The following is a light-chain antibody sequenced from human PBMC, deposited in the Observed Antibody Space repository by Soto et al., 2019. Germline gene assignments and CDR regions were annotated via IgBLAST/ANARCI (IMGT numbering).Light chain of an antibody. CDR3: QQYKNGPPWT. V-gene: IGKV3-15*01. CDR2: RTS. Sequence: EIVMTQSPATLSVSPGERVTLFCRASQSVRSNLAWYSQKPGQAPRLLIYRTSTRATGIPARFSGSGSGTEFTLTINSLQSEDFAIYYCQQYKNGPPWTFCQGTKVEI. CDR1: QSVRSN. J-gene: IGKJ1*01.